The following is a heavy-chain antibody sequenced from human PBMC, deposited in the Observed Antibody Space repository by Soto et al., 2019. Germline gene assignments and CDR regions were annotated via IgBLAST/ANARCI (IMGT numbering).Heavy chain of an antibody. CDR3: ASTYYTGDSGPYDY. CDR1: GDSISSGGYY. CDR2: IYYSGTT. V-gene: IGHV4-31*03. D-gene: IGHD1-26*01. J-gene: IGHJ4*02. Sequence: QVQLQESGPGLVKPSQTLSLTCTVSGDSISSGGYYWSWIRQHPGKGLEWIGYIYYSGTTYYNPSLGSRVXIXAXTXXNQFSLKVKSVTVADTAVYYCASTYYTGDSGPYDYWGQGTLVTVSS.